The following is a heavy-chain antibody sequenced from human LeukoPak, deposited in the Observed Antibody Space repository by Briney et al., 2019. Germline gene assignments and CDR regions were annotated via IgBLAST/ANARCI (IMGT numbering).Heavy chain of an antibody. V-gene: IGHV1-2*04. CDR2: INPNSGGT. Sequence: ASVKVSCKASGYTFTGYYMHWVRQAPGQGLEWMGWINPNSGGTNYAQKFQGWVTMTRDTSISTAYMELSRLRSDDTAVYYCARAAYTVTMNYYYGMDVWGQGTTVTVSS. D-gene: IGHD4-17*01. CDR3: ARAAYTVTMNYYYGMDV. J-gene: IGHJ6*02. CDR1: GYTFTGYY.